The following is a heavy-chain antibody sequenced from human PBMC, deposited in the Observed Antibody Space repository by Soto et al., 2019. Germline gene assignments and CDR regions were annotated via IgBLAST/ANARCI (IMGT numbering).Heavy chain of an antibody. CDR3: ASKPYYDFWSGYYTEL. V-gene: IGHV1-69*13. CDR1: GGTLSSYA. J-gene: IGHJ4*02. D-gene: IGHD3-3*01. Sequence: SVKVSCKASGGTLSSYAISWVRQAPGQGLEWMGGIIPIFGTANYAQKFQGRVTITADESTSTAYMELSSLRSEDTAVYYCASKPYYDFWSGYYTELWGQGTLVTVSS. CDR2: IIPIFGTA.